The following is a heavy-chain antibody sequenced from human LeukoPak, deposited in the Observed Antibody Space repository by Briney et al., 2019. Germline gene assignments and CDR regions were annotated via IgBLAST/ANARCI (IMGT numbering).Heavy chain of an antibody. J-gene: IGHJ4*02. V-gene: IGHV3-74*01. CDR1: GFTFSNFW. CDR2: INSDGSST. Sequence: GGSLRLSCEASGFTFSNFWMHWVRQSPGGGLMWLSRINSDGSSTSYADSVKGRFTISRDNSKNTLYLQMNSLRAEDTAVYYCARNFRDGYNNSFDYWGQGTLVTVSS. CDR3: ARNFRDGYNNSFDY. D-gene: IGHD5-24*01.